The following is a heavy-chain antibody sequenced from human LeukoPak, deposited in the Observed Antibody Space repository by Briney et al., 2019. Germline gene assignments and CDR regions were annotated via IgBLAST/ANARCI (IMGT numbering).Heavy chain of an antibody. V-gene: IGHV1-8*01. CDR2: MNPNSGNT. CDR1: GYTSTSYD. J-gene: IGHJ6*02. Sequence: ASVKVSCKASGYTSTSYDINWVRQATGQGLEWMGWMNPNSGNTGYAQKFQGRVTMTRNTSISTAYMELSSLRSEDTAVYYCARGPGDFWSGYYSIYYYYGMDVWGQGTTVTVSS. CDR3: ARGPGDFWSGYYSIYYYYGMDV. D-gene: IGHD3-3*01.